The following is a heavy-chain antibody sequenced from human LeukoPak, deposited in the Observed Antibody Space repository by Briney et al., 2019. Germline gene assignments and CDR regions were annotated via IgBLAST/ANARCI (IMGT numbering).Heavy chain of an antibody. CDR1: GFTFSNYW. CDR3: ARELSGSISRHFDY. Sequence: GGSLRLSCAASGFTFSNYWMHRVCQAPGKGPVWVSRINTDGNITTYADSVKGRFSISRDNAKNALYLQMNSLRAEDTAVFYCARELSGSISRHFDYWGQGTLVTVSS. CDR2: INTDGNIT. J-gene: IGHJ4*02. D-gene: IGHD2-15*01. V-gene: IGHV3-74*01.